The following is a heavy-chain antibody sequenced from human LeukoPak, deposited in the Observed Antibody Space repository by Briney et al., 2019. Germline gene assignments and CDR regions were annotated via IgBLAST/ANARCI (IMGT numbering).Heavy chain of an antibody. CDR3: ARGTPRVAVAGTLWVY. V-gene: IGHV4-34*01. Sequence: SETLSLTCAVYGGSFSGYYWSWIRQPPGKGLEWIGEINHSGSTNYNPSLKSRVTISVDTSKNQFSLKLSSVTAADTAVYFCARGTPRVAVAGTLWVYWGQGTLVTVSS. D-gene: IGHD6-19*01. CDR1: GGSFSGYY. CDR2: INHSGST. J-gene: IGHJ4*02.